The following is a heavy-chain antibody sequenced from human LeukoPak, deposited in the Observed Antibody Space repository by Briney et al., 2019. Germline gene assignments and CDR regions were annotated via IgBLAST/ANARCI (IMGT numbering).Heavy chain of an antibody. CDR1: GFTSDDYA. D-gene: IGHD3-3*01. Sequence: PGGSLRLSCAASGFTSDDYAMHWVRQAPGKGLEWVSLISWDGGSTYYADSVKGRFTISRDNSKNSLYLQMNSLRAEDTAVYYCAKTYYDFWSGYYIDYWGQGTLVTVSS. CDR2: ISWDGGST. V-gene: IGHV3-43D*03. J-gene: IGHJ4*02. CDR3: AKTYYDFWSGYYIDY.